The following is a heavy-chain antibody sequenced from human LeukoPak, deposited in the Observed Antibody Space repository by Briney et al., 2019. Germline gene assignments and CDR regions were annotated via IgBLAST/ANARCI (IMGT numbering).Heavy chain of an antibody. CDR2: IYYSGST. CDR3: ARHSVVVVPAELDY. D-gene: IGHD2-2*01. Sequence: SETLSLTCTVSSGSISSSSYYWGWIRHPPGKGLEWIGSIYYSGSTYYNPSLKSRVTISVDTSKNQFSLKLSSVTAADTAVYYCARHSVVVVPAELDYWGQGTLVTVSS. CDR1: SGSISSSSYY. V-gene: IGHV4-39*01. J-gene: IGHJ4*02.